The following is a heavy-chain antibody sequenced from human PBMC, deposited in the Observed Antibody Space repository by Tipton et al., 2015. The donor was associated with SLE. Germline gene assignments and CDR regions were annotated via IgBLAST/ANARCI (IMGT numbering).Heavy chain of an antibody. D-gene: IGHD1-26*01. Sequence: TLSLTCTVSGGSISSSSYYWGWISQPPGKGLAWIGSIYYSGSTHYNPSLKSRVTISVDTSKNQFSLKLSSVTAADTAFYYCATGVGATTFDYWGQGTLVTVSS. CDR1: GGSISSSSYY. CDR2: IYYSGST. CDR3: ATGVGATTFDY. V-gene: IGHV4-39*07. J-gene: IGHJ4*02.